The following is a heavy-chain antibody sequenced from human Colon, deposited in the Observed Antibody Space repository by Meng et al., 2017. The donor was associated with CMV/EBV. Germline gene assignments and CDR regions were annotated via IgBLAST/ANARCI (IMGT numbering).Heavy chain of an antibody. CDR1: GYTFTTYG. D-gene: IGHD2-2*01. V-gene: IGHV1-18*01. Sequence: ASVKVSCKASGYTFTTYGITWVRQAPGQGLEWMGLISPYNGNTKSAQRVQDRVTMTTDTSTSTAYMELRSLRSDDTAAYYCARVVVVPADYYTMDVWGQGTTVTVSS. J-gene: IGHJ6*02. CDR2: ISPYNGNT. CDR3: ARVVVVPADYYTMDV.